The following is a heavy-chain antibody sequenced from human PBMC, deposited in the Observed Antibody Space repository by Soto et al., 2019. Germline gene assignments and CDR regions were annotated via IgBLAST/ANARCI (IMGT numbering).Heavy chain of an antibody. V-gene: IGHV3-11*03. CDR2: ISSSLGHT. J-gene: IGHJ4*02. D-gene: IGHD1-1*01. Sequence: SLRLSCVAAGFDFSDFHISWVRQAPGKGLEWISYISSSLGHTDYAESVKGRFTISRDNAKSSVFLEMSELRSDDTAVYYCAANWNFGLNFWGQGTLVTASS. CDR1: GFDFSDFH. CDR3: AANWNFGLNF.